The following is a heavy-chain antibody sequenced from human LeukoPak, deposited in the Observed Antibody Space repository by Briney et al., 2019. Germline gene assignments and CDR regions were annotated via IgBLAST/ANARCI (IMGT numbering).Heavy chain of an antibody. D-gene: IGHD3-10*01. J-gene: IGHJ4*02. V-gene: IGHV3-9*03. Sequence: ETGGSLRLSCAASGFTFDDYAMHWVRHAPGKGLEWVSGISWNSGSIGYADSVKGRFTISRDNAKNSLYLQMNSLRAEDMALYYYAKANYYGSGSYYNGDYYFDYWGQGTLVTVSS. CDR3: AKANYYGSGSYYNGDYYFDY. CDR2: ISWNSGSI. CDR1: GFTFDDYA.